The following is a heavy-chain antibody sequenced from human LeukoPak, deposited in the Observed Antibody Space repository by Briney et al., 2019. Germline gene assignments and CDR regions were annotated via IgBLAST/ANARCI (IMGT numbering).Heavy chain of an antibody. D-gene: IGHD3-9*01. CDR2: INPNSGGT. CDR1: GYTFTGYY. J-gene: IGHJ4*02. CDR3: ARDQKSLRYFDSNGGVFYY. Sequence: GASVKVSCKASGYTFTGYYMHWVRQAPGQGLEWMGWINPNSGGTNYAQKFQGGVTMTRDTSISTAYMELRSLRSDDTAVYYCARDQKSLRYFDSNGGVFYYWGQGTLVTVSS. V-gene: IGHV1-2*02.